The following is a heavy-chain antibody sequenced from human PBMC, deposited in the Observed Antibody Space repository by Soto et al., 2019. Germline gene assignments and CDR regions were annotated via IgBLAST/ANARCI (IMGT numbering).Heavy chain of an antibody. Sequence: VGSLRLSCAASGFTVSSNYMSWVRQAPGKGLEWVSVIYSGGSTYYADSVKGRFTISRDNSENTLYLQMNSLRAEDTAVYYCARTCSGGTCSFDYWGQGTLVNVSS. J-gene: IGHJ4*02. CDR2: IYSGGST. D-gene: IGHD2-15*01. V-gene: IGHV3-66*01. CDR3: ARTCSGGTCSFDY. CDR1: GFTVSSNY.